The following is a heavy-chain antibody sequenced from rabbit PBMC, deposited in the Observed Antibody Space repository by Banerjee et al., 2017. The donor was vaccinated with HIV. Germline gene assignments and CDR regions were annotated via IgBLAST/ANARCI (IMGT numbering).Heavy chain of an antibody. CDR3: VSYDDYGDRNL. Sequence: QSLEESGGDLVKPGASLTLTCTASGFTISSNYWMCWVRQAPGKGLEWIACIYNGDGSTYYASWAKGRFTISKTSSTTVTLQLNSLTAADTATYFCVSYDDYGDRNLWGPGTLVTVS. CDR2: IYNGDGST. V-gene: IGHV1S40*01. CDR1: GFTISSNYW. J-gene: IGHJ4*01. D-gene: IGHD2-1*01.